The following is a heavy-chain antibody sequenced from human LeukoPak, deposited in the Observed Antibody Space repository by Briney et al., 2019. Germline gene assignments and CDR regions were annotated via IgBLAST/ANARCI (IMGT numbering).Heavy chain of an antibody. D-gene: IGHD1-26*01. J-gene: IGHJ4*02. CDR3: ARGGPDLRGWELLNGAKEFDY. CDR2: ISSSGSTI. V-gene: IGHV3-48*03. Sequence: PGGSLRLSCAASGFTFSSYEMNWVRQAPGKGLEWVSYISSSGSTIYYADSVKGRFTISRDNAKNSLYLQMNSLRAEDTAVYYCARGGPDLRGWELLNGAKEFDYWGQGTLVTVSS. CDR1: GFTFSSYE.